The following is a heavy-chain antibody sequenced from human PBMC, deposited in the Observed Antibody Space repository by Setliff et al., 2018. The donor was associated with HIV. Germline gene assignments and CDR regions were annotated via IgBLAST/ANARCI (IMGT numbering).Heavy chain of an antibody. CDR1: GGSISSHY. CDR3: AREVMYSGYDYERGIEDDAFDI. CDR2: IYTSGST. V-gene: IGHV4-4*08. J-gene: IGHJ3*02. Sequence: PSETLSLTCSVSGGSISSHYWSWIRQSPGKGLEWIGYIYTSGSTNYNPSLKSRVTISVDTSKNQFSLKLSSVTAADTAVYYCAREVMYSGYDYERGIEDDAFDIWGQGTMVTVSS. D-gene: IGHD5-12*01.